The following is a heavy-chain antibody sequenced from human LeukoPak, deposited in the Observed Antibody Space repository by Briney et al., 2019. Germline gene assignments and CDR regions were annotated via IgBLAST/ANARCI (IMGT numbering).Heavy chain of an antibody. Sequence: ASVKVSCKASGYTFTSYGISWVRQAPGQGLEWMGWISAYNGNTNYAQKLQGRVTMTTDTSTSTAYMELRSLRSDDTAVYYCARDLSIAVAGGGGNWFDPWGQGTLVTVSS. D-gene: IGHD6-19*01. CDR3: ARDLSIAVAGGGGNWFDP. V-gene: IGHV1-18*01. J-gene: IGHJ5*02. CDR1: GYTFTSYG. CDR2: ISAYNGNT.